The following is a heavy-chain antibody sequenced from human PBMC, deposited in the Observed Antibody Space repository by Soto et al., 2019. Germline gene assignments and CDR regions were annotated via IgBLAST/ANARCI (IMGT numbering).Heavy chain of an antibody. CDR1: GYTFTELS. J-gene: IGHJ4*02. D-gene: IGHD3-10*01. V-gene: IGHV1-24*01. Sequence: ASVKVSCKVSGYTFTELSMHWVRQAPGKGLEWMGGFDPEDGETIYAQKFQGRVTMTEDTSTDTAYMELSSLRSEDTAVYYCATQLLWFGELWSYFDYWGQGTLVTVSS. CDR2: FDPEDGET. CDR3: ATQLLWFGELWSYFDY.